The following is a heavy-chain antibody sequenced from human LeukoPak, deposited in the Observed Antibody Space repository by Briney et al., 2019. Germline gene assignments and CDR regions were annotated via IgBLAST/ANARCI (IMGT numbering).Heavy chain of an antibody. Sequence: PGGSLRLSCAASGFTFSRYWMSWVRQAPGKGLEWVANMNQDGSEVYHVASVKDRFTISRDNAKNSLYLQMNSLRAEDTAVYYCARSDGSSWYSLHEYWGQGTLVTVSS. CDR1: GFTFSRYW. CDR3: ARSDGSSWYSLHEY. V-gene: IGHV3-7*01. J-gene: IGHJ4*02. D-gene: IGHD6-13*01. CDR2: MNQDGSEV.